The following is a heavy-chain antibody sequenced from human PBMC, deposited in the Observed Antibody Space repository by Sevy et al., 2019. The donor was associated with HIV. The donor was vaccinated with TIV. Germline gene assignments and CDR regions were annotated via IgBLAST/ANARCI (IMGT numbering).Heavy chain of an antibody. CDR1: GFTFSGSA. V-gene: IGHV3-73*01. CDR2: IRSNANSYAT. D-gene: IGHD1-26*01. CDR3: TRHQSPFGSRPYYYYGLDV. J-gene: IGHJ6*02. Sequence: GGSLRLSCAASGFTFSGSAMHWVHQAPGKGLEWVGRIRSNANSYATAYAASVKGRVTISRDDLKNTGYLQMNSLKTEDTAVYYCTRHQSPFGSRPYYYYGLDVWGQRTTVTVSS.